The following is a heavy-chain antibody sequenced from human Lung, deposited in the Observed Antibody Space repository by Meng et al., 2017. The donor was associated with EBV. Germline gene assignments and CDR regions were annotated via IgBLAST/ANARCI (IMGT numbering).Heavy chain of an antibody. V-gene: IGHV1-69*01. D-gene: IGHD3-10*01. Sequence: GQLVQSGAGVKKPGSPLQVSYKPSVGTFSSYAISWVRQAPGQGLEWLGGLIPMFGAPNYAQKFQGRVTITADEYTSTHFMELSSLRSEDTAVYYCASESGRGYTPDYWGQGTLVTVSS. CDR3: ASESGRGYTPDY. J-gene: IGHJ4*02. CDR2: LIPMFGAP. CDR1: VGTFSSYA.